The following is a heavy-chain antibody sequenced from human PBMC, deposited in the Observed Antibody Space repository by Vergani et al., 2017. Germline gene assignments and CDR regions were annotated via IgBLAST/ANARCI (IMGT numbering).Heavy chain of an antibody. CDR1: GFTFSSYA. D-gene: IGHD2-8*01. CDR3: ARMVGGYCTNGVCSNPGNFDY. Sequence: EVQLLESGGGLVQTGGSLRLSCAASGFTFSSYAMSWVRQAPGKGLEWVSAISGSGGSTYYADSVKGRFTISRDNSKNTLYLQMNSLRAEDTAVYYCARMVGGYCTNGVCSNPGNFDYWGQGTLVTVSS. V-gene: IGHV3-23*01. CDR2: ISGSGGST. J-gene: IGHJ4*02.